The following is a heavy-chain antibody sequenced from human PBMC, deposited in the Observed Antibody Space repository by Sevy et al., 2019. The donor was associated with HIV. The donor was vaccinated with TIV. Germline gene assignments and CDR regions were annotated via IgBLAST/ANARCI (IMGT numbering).Heavy chain of an antibody. CDR3: ASLPGSGSSPDMDV. CDR2: ISSSSSYI. D-gene: IGHD3-10*01. J-gene: IGHJ6*02. Sequence: GGSLRLSCAASGFTFSSYSMNWVRQAPGKGLEWVSSISSSSSYIYYADSVKGRFTISRDNAKNSLYLQMNSLRAEDTAVYYCASLPGSGSSPDMDVWDQGTTVTVSS. CDR1: GFTFSSYS. V-gene: IGHV3-21*01.